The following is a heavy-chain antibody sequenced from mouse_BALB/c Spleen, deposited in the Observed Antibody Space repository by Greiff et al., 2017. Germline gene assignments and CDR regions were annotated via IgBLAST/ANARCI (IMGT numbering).Heavy chain of an antibody. V-gene: IGHV5-6-2*01. D-gene: IGHD4-1*01. CDR3: ARHEANWIYWYFDV. CDR2: INSNGGST. J-gene: IGHJ1*01. CDR1: GFTFSSYY. Sequence: EVQLVESGGGLVKLGGSLKLSCAASGFTFSSYYMSWVRQTPEKRLELVAAINSNGGSTYYPDTVKGRFTISRDNAKNTLYLQMSSLKSEDTALYYCARHEANWIYWYFDVWGAGTTVTVSS.